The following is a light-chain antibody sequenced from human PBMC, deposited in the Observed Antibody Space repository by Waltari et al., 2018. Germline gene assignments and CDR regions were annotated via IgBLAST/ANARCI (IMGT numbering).Light chain of an antibody. CDR2: EDC. CDR1: ELHKKY. Sequence: SYELPQPPSVSVSPGQTARIPCPGDELHKKYASWHQQKSGQAPVKVIYEDCKRPPTIPEGVSGSSSGTMATLIISGAQVEDEADYYCYSTDSSGNHRRVFGGGTKLTVL. J-gene: IGLJ2*01. CDR3: YSTDSSGNHRRV. V-gene: IGLV3-10*01.